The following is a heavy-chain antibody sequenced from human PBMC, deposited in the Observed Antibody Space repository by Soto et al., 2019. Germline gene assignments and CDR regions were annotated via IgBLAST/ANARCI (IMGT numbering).Heavy chain of an antibody. D-gene: IGHD3-9*01. J-gene: IGHJ4*02. Sequence: EVQLVGSGGGLVKPGGSLRLSCAASGFTFSSYSMNWVRQAPGKGLEWVSSISSSSSYIYYADSVKGRFTISRDNAKNSLYLQMNSLRAEDTAVYYCARGLRDDILTGYYIDYWGQGTLVTVSS. CDR3: ARGLRDDILTGYYIDY. V-gene: IGHV3-21*01. CDR2: ISSSSSYI. CDR1: GFTFSSYS.